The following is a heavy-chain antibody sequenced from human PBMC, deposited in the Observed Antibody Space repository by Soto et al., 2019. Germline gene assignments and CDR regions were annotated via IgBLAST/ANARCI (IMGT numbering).Heavy chain of an antibody. CDR3: ARGRLRYNWSYLAVGEYYYYMDV. Sequence: ASVKVSCKASGYTFTSNDINWVRQATGQGLEWMGWMNPNSGNTGYAQKFQGRVTMTRNTSISTAYMELSSLRSEDTAVYYCARGRLRYNWSYLAVGEYYYYMDVWGKGTMVTVSS. J-gene: IGHJ6*03. CDR2: MNPNSGNT. V-gene: IGHV1-8*01. D-gene: IGHD1-7*01. CDR1: GYTFTSND.